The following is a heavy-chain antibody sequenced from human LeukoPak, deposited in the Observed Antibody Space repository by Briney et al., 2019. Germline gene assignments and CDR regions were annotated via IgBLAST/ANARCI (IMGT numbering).Heavy chain of an antibody. CDR2: ISGSGGST. V-gene: IGHV3-23*01. D-gene: IGHD6-19*01. CDR3: ARRSGIAVAGAFDY. J-gene: IGHJ4*02. CDR1: GFTFSSYG. Sequence: GGTLRLSCAASGFTFSSYGMSWVRQAPGKGLEWVSAISGSGGSTYYADSVKGWFTISRDNSKITLYLQMNSLRAEDTAVYYCARRSGIAVAGAFDYWGQGTLVTVSS.